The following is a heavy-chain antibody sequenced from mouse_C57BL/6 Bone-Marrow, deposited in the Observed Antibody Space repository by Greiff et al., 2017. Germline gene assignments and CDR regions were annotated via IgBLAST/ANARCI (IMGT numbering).Heavy chain of an antibody. J-gene: IGHJ1*03. V-gene: IGHV1-55*01. Sequence: QVQLQQSGAELVKPGASVKMSCKASGYTFTSYWITWVKPRPGQGLEWIGDINPGSGSTNYNEKFKSKATLTVDTSSSPAYMQLSSLTSKDSAVYDCARPYYSNYWYFDFGGTGTTVTVSS. CDR2: INPGSGST. CDR1: GYTFTSYW. CDR3: ARPYYSNYWYFDF. D-gene: IGHD2-5*01.